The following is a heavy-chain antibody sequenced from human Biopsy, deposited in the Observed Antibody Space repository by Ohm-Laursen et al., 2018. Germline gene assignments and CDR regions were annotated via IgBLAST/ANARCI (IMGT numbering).Heavy chain of an antibody. Sequence: SVKVSCKASGYTFTNYGISWVRQAPGQGLEWMGWISPYNGDTDYAQKLQGRVTMTTDTSTSTVYMDLRSLRSDDTAVYYCARDRWPHVTLLGLVVFDFWGQGTLVIVSS. CDR2: ISPYNGDT. D-gene: IGHD3-3*01. CDR3: ARDRWPHVTLLGLVVFDF. J-gene: IGHJ4*02. CDR1: GYTFTNYG. V-gene: IGHV1-18*01.